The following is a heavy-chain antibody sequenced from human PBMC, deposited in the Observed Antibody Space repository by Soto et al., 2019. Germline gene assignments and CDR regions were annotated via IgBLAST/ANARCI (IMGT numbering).Heavy chain of an antibody. CDR3: ARDLAMITFGGVIVTRAPGDY. D-gene: IGHD3-16*02. CDR2: ISAYNGNT. Sequence: ASVKVSCEASGYTFTSYGISWVRQAPGQGPEWMGWISAYNGNTNYAQKLQGRVTMTTDTSTSTAYMELRSLRSDDTAVYYCARDLAMITFGGVIVTRAPGDYWGQGTLVTVSS. CDR1: GYTFTSYG. J-gene: IGHJ4*02. V-gene: IGHV1-18*01.